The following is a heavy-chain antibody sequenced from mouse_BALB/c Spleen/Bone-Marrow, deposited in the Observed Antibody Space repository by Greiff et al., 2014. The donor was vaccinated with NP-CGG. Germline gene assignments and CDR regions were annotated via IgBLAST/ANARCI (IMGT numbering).Heavy chain of an antibody. J-gene: IGHJ1*01. CDR2: IDPANGNT. CDR3: ARYDYGWYFSV. Sequence: VQLQQPGAELVKPGASVKLSCTASGFNIKDIYMHWVKQRPEQGLEWIGRIDPANGNTKYDPKFQGKATITADTSSNTAYPQLSSLTSEDTAVYYCARYDYGWYFSVWGAGTTVTVSS. D-gene: IGHD2-4*01. V-gene: IGHV14-3*02. CDR1: GFNIKDIY.